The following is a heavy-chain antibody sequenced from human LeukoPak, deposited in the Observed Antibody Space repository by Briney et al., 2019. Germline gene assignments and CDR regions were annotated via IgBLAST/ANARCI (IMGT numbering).Heavy chain of an antibody. CDR1: GGSFSGYY. CDR3: ARRMVRGVTSSNHFDY. Sequence: SETLSLTCAVYGGSFSGYYWSWIRQPPGKGLEWIGEINHSGSTNYNPSLKSRVTISVDTSKNQFSLKLSSVTAADTAVHYCARRMVRGVTSSNHFDYWGQGTLVTVSS. V-gene: IGHV4-34*01. CDR2: INHSGST. D-gene: IGHD3-10*01. J-gene: IGHJ4*02.